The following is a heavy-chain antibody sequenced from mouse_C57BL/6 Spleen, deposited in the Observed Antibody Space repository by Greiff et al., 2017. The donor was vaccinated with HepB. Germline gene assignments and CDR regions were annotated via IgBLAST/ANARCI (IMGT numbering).Heavy chain of an antibody. J-gene: IGHJ1*03. V-gene: IGHV5-17*01. CDR1: GFTFSDYG. CDR3: ARLLGRHWYFDV. CDR2: ISSGSSTI. Sequence: EVKLVDSGGGLVKPGGSLKLSCAASGFTFSDYGMHWVRQAPEKGLEWVAYISSGSSTIYYADTVKGRFTISRDNAKNTLFLQMTSLRSEDTAMYYCARLLGRHWYFDVWGTGTTVTVSS. D-gene: IGHD4-1*01.